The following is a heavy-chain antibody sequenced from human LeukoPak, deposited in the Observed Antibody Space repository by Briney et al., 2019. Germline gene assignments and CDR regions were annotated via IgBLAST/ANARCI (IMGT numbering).Heavy chain of an antibody. CDR2: IYYSGST. V-gene: IGHV4-39*07. Sequence: SSETLSLTCTVSGGSISSSSYYWGWIRQPPGKGLEWIGSIYYSGSTYYNPSLKSRVTISVDTSKNQFSLKLSSVTAADTAVCYCAREPLGYHRDFDYWGQGTLVTVSS. CDR3: AREPLGYHRDFDY. J-gene: IGHJ4*02. CDR1: GGSISSSSYY. D-gene: IGHD1-14*01.